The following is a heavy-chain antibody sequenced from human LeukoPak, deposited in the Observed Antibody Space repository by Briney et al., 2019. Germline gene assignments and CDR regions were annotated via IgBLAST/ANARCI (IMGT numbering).Heavy chain of an antibody. Sequence: SETLSLTCTVSGGSISSSSYYWGWIRQPPGKGLEWIGSIYYSGSTYYNPSLKSRVTISVDTSKNQFSLKLSSVTAADTAVYYCARATLFCSGGSCYTTDAFDIWGQGTMVTVSS. CDR2: IYYSGST. D-gene: IGHD2-15*01. CDR1: GGSISSSSYY. CDR3: ARATLFCSGGSCYTTDAFDI. J-gene: IGHJ3*02. V-gene: IGHV4-39*07.